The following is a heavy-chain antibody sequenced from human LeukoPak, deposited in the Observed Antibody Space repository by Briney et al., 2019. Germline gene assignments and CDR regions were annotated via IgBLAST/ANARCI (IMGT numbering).Heavy chain of an antibody. CDR3: ARLPGPYFDWLLLSDAAFDI. D-gene: IGHD3-9*01. J-gene: IGHJ3*02. Sequence: SETLSLTCTVSGGSISSSSYYWGWIRQPPGKGLEWIGSIYYSGSTYYNPSLKSRVTISVGTSKNQFSLKLSSVTAADTAVYYCARLPGPYFDWLLLSDAAFDIWGQGTMVTVSS. CDR2: IYYSGST. CDR1: GGSISSSSYY. V-gene: IGHV4-39*01.